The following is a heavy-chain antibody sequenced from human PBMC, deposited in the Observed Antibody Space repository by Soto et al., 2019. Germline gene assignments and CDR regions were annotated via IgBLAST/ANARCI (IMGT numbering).Heavy chain of an antibody. D-gene: IGHD3-10*01. V-gene: IGHV3-7*03. CDR1: GFTFSSFW. CDR2: IKTDGSET. Sequence: LRLSCAASGFTFSSFWMSWVRQAPGKGLEWVANIKTDGSETHYVDSVKGRFTISRDNPKTSLFLQMNSLRVEDTAVYFCTSDRYPRFYHGSGSYPYYWGQGTPVTVSS. J-gene: IGHJ4*02. CDR3: TSDRYPRFYHGSGSYPYY.